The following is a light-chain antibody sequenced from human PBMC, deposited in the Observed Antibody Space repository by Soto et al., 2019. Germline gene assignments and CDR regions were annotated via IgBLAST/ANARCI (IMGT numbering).Light chain of an antibody. CDR2: AVT. CDR3: CSYAGTYTYV. V-gene: IGLV2-11*01. Sequence: QSALTQPRSVSGSPGQSVTISCTGTTSDVGAYNFVSWYQQHPGKAPKLMIYAVTKRPSGVPDRFSGSKSGSTASLTISGLQAEDGADYYCCSYAGTYTYVFGTGTKLTVL. J-gene: IGLJ1*01. CDR1: TSDVGAYNF.